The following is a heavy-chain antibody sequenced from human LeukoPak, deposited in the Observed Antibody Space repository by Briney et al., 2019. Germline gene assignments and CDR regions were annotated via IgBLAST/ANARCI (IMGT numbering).Heavy chain of an antibody. J-gene: IGHJ4*02. V-gene: IGHV4-4*07. CDR1: GGSISSYY. Sequence: PSETLSLTCTVSGGSISSYYWSWIWQPAGKGLEWIGRIYTSGSTNYNPSLKSRVTMSVDTSKNQFSLKLSSVTAADTAVYYCASRSGYSYGSIFDYWGQGTLVTVSS. CDR2: IYTSGST. D-gene: IGHD5-18*01. CDR3: ASRSGYSYGSIFDY.